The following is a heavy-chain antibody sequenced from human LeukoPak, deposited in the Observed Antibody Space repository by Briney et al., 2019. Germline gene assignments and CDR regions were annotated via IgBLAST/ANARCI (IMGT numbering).Heavy chain of an antibody. CDR3: ARGLTYCTGGTCSCYFDY. J-gene: IGHJ4*02. V-gene: IGHV4-61*02. D-gene: IGHD2-15*01. CDR2: IYSSGST. Sequence: KPSQTLTLTCTVSGGSISSGSYYWGWIRQPAGKGLEWIGRIYSSGSTNYNPSLKSRVTVSVDTSKNQFSLKVTYLTAADTAVYYCARGLTYCTGGTCSCYFDYWGQGALVTVSS. CDR1: GGSISSGSYY.